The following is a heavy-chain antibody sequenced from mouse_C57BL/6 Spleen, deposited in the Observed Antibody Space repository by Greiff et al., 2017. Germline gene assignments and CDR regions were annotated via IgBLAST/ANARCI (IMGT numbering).Heavy chain of an antibody. CDR2: TFYSGIT. D-gene: IGHD2-3*01. CDR1: GFSINSDCY. Sequence: EVQLVESGPSLVRPSQTLSLTCTVSGFSINSDCYWIWIRQFPGNKLEYIGYTFYSGITYYNPSLESRTYITRDTSKNQFSLKLSSVTTEDTATYYCARGWLLGYFDVWGTGTTVTVAS. V-gene: IGHV3-3*01. CDR3: ARGWLLGYFDV. J-gene: IGHJ1*03.